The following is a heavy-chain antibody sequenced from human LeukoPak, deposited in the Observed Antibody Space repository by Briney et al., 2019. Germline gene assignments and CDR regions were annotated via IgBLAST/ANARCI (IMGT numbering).Heavy chain of an antibody. J-gene: IGHJ3*02. D-gene: IGHD5-18*01. CDR1: GGSISSGGYF. CDR2: IHYSGST. V-gene: IGHV4-31*03. CDR3: ARDRETSMGGVTFET. Sequence: KPSQTLSLTCTVSGGSISSGGYFWSWIRQLPGKGLEWIGYIHYSGSTYYYPSLKSRVSMSVDRSKNQFSLKLTSVTAADTAVYYCARDRETSMGGVTFETWGQGTMVTVSS.